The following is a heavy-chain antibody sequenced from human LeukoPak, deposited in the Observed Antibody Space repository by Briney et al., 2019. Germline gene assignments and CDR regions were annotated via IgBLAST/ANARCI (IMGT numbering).Heavy chain of an antibody. CDR2: ISSSSSYI. J-gene: IGHJ3*02. D-gene: IGHD3-3*01. Sequence: GGSLRLSCAASGFTFSSYAMSWVRQAPGKGLEWVSSISSSSSYIYYADSVKGRFTISRDNAKNSLYLQMNSLRAEDTAVYYCARAYYDFWSGSEDAFDIWGQGTMVTVSS. CDR3: ARAYYDFWSGSEDAFDI. V-gene: IGHV3-21*01. CDR1: GFTFSSYA.